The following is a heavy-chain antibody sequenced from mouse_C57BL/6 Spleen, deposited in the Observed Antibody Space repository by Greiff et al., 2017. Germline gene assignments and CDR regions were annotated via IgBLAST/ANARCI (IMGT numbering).Heavy chain of an antibody. CDR2: IHPNSGST. V-gene: IGHV1-64*01. D-gene: IGHD2-3*01. Sequence: QVQLQQSGAELVKPGASVKLSCKASGYTFTSYWMHWVKQRPGQGLEWIGMIHPNSGSTNYNEKFKSKATLTVDKSSSTAYMQLSSLTSEDSAVYYCARRQIYDGYYGGDAMDYWGQGTSVTVSS. CDR1: GYTFTSYW. CDR3: ARRQIYDGYYGGDAMDY. J-gene: IGHJ4*01.